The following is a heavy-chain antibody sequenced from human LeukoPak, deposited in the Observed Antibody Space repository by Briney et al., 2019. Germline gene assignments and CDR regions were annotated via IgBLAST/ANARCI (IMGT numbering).Heavy chain of an antibody. V-gene: IGHV3-48*02. J-gene: IGHJ4*02. D-gene: IGHD3-10*01. Sequence: GGSLRLSCAVSGLTFSSYSMSWVRQAPGKGLEWVSYITSRSTIYYADSVKGRFTISRDNVKNSLYLEMNSLRDDDTAVYYCARRVSGSYLDYWGQGILVTVSS. CDR3: ARRVSGSYLDY. CDR1: GLTFSSYS. CDR2: ITSRSTI.